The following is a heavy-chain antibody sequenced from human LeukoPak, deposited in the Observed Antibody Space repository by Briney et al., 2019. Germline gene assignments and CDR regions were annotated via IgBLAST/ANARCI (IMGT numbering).Heavy chain of an antibody. J-gene: IGHJ4*02. CDR2: IYTGGAT. CDR3: AGGQMFTSGGFDD. Sequence: GGSLRLSCAASAFSVSNKYMSWVRPAPGKGLEWVSVIYTGGATYSPDSVRGRFTTSRDNSKNTVNLQMNSLRAEDTALYYCAGGQMFTSGGFDDWGQGTLVTVSS. V-gene: IGHV3-53*01. D-gene: IGHD6-19*01. CDR1: AFSVSNKY.